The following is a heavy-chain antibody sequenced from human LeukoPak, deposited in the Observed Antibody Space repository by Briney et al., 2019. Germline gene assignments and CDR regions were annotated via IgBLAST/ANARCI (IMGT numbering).Heavy chain of an antibody. CDR1: GGSISSYY. CDR3: AREGTAGTNLNWFDP. V-gene: IGHV4-59*01. D-gene: IGHD1-1*01. J-gene: IGHJ5*02. Sequence: SETLSLTCTVPGGSISSYYWSWIRQPPGEGLEWIGYIYYSGSTNYNPSLKSRVTISVDTSKNQFSLKLSSVTAADTAVYYCAREGTAGTNLNWFDPWGQGTLVTVSS. CDR2: IYYSGST.